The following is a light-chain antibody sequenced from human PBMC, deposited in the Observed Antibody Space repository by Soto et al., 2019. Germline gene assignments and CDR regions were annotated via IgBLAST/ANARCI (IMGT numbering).Light chain of an antibody. CDR1: QSISSW. Sequence: DIQMTQSPSTLSASVGDRVTNTCRARQSISSWLAWYQQKPGKAPKLLIYKASSLESGVPSRFSGSGSGTEFTLTISSLQPDDFATYYCQQYNSYPGTFGQGTKVDIK. CDR2: KAS. J-gene: IGKJ1*01. CDR3: QQYNSYPGT. V-gene: IGKV1-5*03.